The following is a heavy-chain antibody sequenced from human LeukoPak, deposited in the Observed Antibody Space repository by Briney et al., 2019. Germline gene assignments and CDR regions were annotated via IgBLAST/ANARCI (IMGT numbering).Heavy chain of an antibody. CDR1: GGSISNANW. CDR2: ISLTGLT. J-gene: IGHJ4*02. D-gene: IGHD2-8*01. V-gene: IGHV4-4*02. Sequence: SGTLSLTCGVSGGSISNANWWSWVRQPPGQGLEWIGEISLTGLTHYNPSLESRVTVSLDKSKNQLSLNLTSVTAADTAVYYCSRENGAFSPFGYWGQGTLVTVLS. CDR3: SRENGAFSPFGY.